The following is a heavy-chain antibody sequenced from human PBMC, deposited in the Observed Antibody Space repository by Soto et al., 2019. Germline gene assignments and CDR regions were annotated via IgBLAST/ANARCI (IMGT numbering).Heavy chain of an antibody. CDR2: ISSSSSTI. Sequence: VGSLRLSCAASGFTFSSYSMNWVRQAPGKGLEWVSYISSSSSTIYYADSVKGRFTISRDNAKNSLYLQMNSLRDEDTAVYYCARGWYYDFWSGYYTTDDAFDIWGQGTMVTVSS. J-gene: IGHJ3*02. V-gene: IGHV3-48*02. CDR3: ARGWYYDFWSGYYTTDDAFDI. D-gene: IGHD3-3*01. CDR1: GFTFSSYS.